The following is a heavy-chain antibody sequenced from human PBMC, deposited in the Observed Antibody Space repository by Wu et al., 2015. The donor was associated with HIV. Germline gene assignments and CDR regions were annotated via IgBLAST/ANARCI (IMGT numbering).Heavy chain of an antibody. V-gene: IGHV1-18*01. CDR2: VSAYDGRT. CDR3: ARGGHCTQGVCYHLEY. CDR1: GYLFTHYG. Sequence: QVQLVQSGDEVKKPGASVRVSCKASGYLFTHYGVTWVRLAPGQGLEWVGWVSAYDGRTNYAQNFQGRVTMTTDSHTETAYMELKSLTSDDTAVYFCARGGHCTQGVCYHLEYWGQGTLVTVSS. D-gene: IGHD2-8*01. J-gene: IGHJ4*02.